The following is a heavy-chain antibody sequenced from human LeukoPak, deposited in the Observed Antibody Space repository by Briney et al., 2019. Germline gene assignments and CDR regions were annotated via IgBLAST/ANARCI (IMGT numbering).Heavy chain of an antibody. CDR1: GGSFSGYY. V-gene: IGHV4-4*09. D-gene: IGHD3-3*01. Sequence: SETLSLACAVYGGSFSGYYWSWIRRPPGKGLEWIGYIYTSGSTNYNPSLKSRVTISVDTSKNQFSLKLSSVTAADTAVYYCARHGYYDFWSSYFDYWGQGTLVTVSS. J-gene: IGHJ4*02. CDR2: IYTSGST. CDR3: ARHGYYDFWSSYFDY.